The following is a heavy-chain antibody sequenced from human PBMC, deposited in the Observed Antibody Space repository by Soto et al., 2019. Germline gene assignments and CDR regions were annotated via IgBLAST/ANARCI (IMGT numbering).Heavy chain of an antibody. J-gene: IGHJ4*02. CDR1: GFTFSSYW. CDR2: IKQDGSEK. D-gene: IGHD3-3*01. V-gene: IGHV3-7*01. CDR3: ASHRTIFGVVIMGGAGAFDY. Sequence: GGSLRLSCAASGFTFSSYWMSWVRQAPGKGLEWVANIKQDGSEKYYVDSVKGRFTISRDNAKNSLYLQMNSLRAEDTAVYYCASHRTIFGVVIMGGAGAFDYWGQGTLVTVSS.